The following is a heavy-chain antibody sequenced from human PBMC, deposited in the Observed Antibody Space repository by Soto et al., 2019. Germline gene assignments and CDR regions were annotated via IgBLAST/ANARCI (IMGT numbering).Heavy chain of an antibody. V-gene: IGHV3-48*01. CDR2: IRRHTSVT. D-gene: IGHD3-22*01. CDR3: GKVAYSGYYKVDR. CDR1: GLTLSTSS. J-gene: IGHJ5*02. Sequence: EVQLVESGGMLVQPGGSLRLSCAASGLTLSTSSMNCVRQAPGKGLEWISYIRRHTSVTAYAESVKGRFTISRDSAKNSLYLQIDSLRVEVTAVYYCGKVAYSGYYKVDRWGQGTLVTVSS.